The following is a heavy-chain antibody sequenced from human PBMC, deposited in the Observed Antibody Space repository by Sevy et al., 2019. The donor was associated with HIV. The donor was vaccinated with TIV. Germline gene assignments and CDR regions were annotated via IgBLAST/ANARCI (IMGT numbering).Heavy chain of an antibody. CDR3: ARQPPPHYDSSSYHAWFDP. V-gene: IGHV1-2*02. CDR1: GYTFTGYY. Sequence: DAVKVSCKASGYTFTGYYMHWVGQAPGQGLEWMGWINPNSRGTNYAQQFQGRVTMSRDMYISTAYMELSRLRSDDTAAYHCARQPPPHYDSSSYHAWFDPWGQGTLVFVSS. J-gene: IGHJ5*02. D-gene: IGHD3-22*01. CDR2: INPNSRGT.